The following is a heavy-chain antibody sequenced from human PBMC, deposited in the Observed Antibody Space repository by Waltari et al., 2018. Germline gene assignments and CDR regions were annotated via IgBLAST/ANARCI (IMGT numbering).Heavy chain of an antibody. D-gene: IGHD4-17*01. Sequence: QVQLQQWGAGLLKPSETLSLTCAVYGGSFSGYYWSWFRQPPGQGLEWIGEISHSGSTNYNPSLKSRVTISVDTSKNQFSLKLSSVTAADTAVYYCARPTVTYYYYYYGLDVWGQGTTVTVSS. CDR1: GGSFSGYY. CDR2: ISHSGST. V-gene: IGHV4-34*01. CDR3: ARPTVTYYYYYYGLDV. J-gene: IGHJ6*02.